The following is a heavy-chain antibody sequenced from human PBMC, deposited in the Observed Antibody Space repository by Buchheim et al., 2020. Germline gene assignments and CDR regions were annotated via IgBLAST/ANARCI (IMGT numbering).Heavy chain of an antibody. CDR3: ARDSSGTY. CDR1: GYNFTGYY. V-gene: IGHV1-2*02. CDR2: INLNSGST. D-gene: IGHD3-22*01. Sequence: QVQLVQSGAEVKKPGASVKVSCKASGYNFTGYYMHWVRQAPGQGLEWMGWINLNSGSTNYAQKFQGRVTMTRDASISTVYMELSSLRSDDTAIYYCARDSSGTYWGQGTL. J-gene: IGHJ4*02.